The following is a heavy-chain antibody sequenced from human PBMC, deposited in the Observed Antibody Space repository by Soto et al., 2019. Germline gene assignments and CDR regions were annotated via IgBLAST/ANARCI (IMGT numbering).Heavy chain of an antibody. CDR3: ARDISGRGVFLTSAPRYNLLSP. J-gene: IGHJ5*02. Sequence: PGGSLRLSCAASGFTFSSYSMNWVRQAPGKGLEWVSSISSSSSYIYYADSVKGRFTISRDNAKNSLYLQMNSLRAEDTAVYYCARDISGRGVFLTSAPRYNLLSPCAQGT. V-gene: IGHV3-21*01. CDR1: GFTFSSYS. CDR2: ISSSSSYI. D-gene: IGHD3-10*01.